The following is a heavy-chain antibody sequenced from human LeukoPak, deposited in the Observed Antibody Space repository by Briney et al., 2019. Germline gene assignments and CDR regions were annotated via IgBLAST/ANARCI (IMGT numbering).Heavy chain of an antibody. D-gene: IGHD4-17*01. CDR1: GFTFGKYW. J-gene: IGHJ4*02. CDR3: ARRSWDYDDY. Sequence: GGSLRLSCVASGFTFGKYWMSWVRQAPGKGLEWVANIKLDGSEKNYVDSVKGRFTISRDNTKNSLYLQMNSPRAEDTAVFYCARRSWDYDDYWGQGTLVTVSS. V-gene: IGHV3-7*03. CDR2: IKLDGSEK.